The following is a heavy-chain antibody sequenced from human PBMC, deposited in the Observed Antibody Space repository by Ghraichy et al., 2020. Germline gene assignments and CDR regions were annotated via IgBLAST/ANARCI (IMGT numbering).Heavy chain of an antibody. Sequence: GGSLRLSCSASGFTFSSHALHWVRQAPGKGLEYVSAINSHGISTYDAHSVKGRFTISRENSKNTLYLQMSSLRAEDTAVYYCARSTRYFYYYGMDVWGQGTTVTVS. CDR1: GFTFSSHA. D-gene: IGHD2-2*01. CDR2: INSHGIST. J-gene: IGHJ6*02. CDR3: ARSTRYFYYYGMDV. V-gene: IGHV3-64D*06.